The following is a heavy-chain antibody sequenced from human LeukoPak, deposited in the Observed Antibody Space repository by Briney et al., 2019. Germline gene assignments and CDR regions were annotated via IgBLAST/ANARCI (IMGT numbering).Heavy chain of an antibody. D-gene: IGHD3-3*01. CDR1: GFTFSSYA. V-gene: IGHV3-23*01. Sequence: PGGSLRLSCAASGFTFSSYAMSWVRQAPGKGLEWVSAISGSGGSTYYADSVKGRFTISRDNSKNTLYLQMNSLRAEDTAVYYCARDRLAHYDFWSGYFGYFDYWGQGTLVTVSS. CDR3: ARDRLAHYDFWSGYFGYFDY. CDR2: ISGSGGST. J-gene: IGHJ4*02.